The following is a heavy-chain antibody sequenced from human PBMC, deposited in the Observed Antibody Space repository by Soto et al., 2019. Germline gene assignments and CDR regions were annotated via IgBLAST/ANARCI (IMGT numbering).Heavy chain of an antibody. CDR3: ARDSAGKTDWGLRGAFDF. Sequence: QVQLVESGGGVVQPGRSQRLSCAASGFTFSDHGMHWVRQAPGKGLEWVAVMWYDGSNKYYADSVQGRFSISRDNSKNTLYLHMSSLRGEDTAVYYCARDSAGKTDWGLRGAFDFWGQGTMVTVSS. CDR2: MWYDGSNK. CDR1: GFTFSDHG. V-gene: IGHV3-33*01. J-gene: IGHJ3*01. D-gene: IGHD7-27*01.